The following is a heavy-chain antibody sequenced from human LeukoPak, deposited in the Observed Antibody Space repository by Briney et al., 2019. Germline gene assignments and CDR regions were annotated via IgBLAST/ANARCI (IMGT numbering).Heavy chain of an antibody. CDR1: GGSISSSGYY. D-gene: IGHD1-20*01. CDR2: IYYSGST. Sequence: KASETLSLTCTVSGGSISSSGYYWSWIRQHPGKGLEWIGYIYYSGSTYYNPSLKSRVTISVDTSKNQFSLKLSSVTAADTAVYYCARGLYNWNHKYYFDYWGQGTLVTVSS. J-gene: IGHJ4*02. CDR3: ARGLYNWNHKYYFDY. V-gene: IGHV4-31*03.